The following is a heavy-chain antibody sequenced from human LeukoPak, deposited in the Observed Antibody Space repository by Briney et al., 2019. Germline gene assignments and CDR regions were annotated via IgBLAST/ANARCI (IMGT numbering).Heavy chain of an antibody. D-gene: IGHD3-22*01. V-gene: IGHV4-34*01. CDR2: INHSGSA. J-gene: IGHJ4*02. CDR3: ARLLYDRRGYYYFDN. Sequence: SETLSLTCAVYGGSFNDYFWSWIRQPPGKGVEWVGEINHSGSANYTATLKSRVAISVDTSKNQFSLKLSSVTAADTALYYCARLLYDRRGYYYFDNWGQGTLVTVSS. CDR1: GGSFNDYF.